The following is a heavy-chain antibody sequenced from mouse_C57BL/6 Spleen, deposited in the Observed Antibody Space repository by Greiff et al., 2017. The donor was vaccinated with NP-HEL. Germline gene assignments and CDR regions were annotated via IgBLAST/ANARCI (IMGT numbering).Heavy chain of an antibody. CDR2: INPSNGGT. CDR3: ARGDYGSTWFAY. Sequence: VQLQQPGTELVKPGASVKLSCKASGYTFTSYWTHWVKQRPGQGLEWIGNINPSNGGTNYNEKFKSKATLTVDKSSSTAYMQLSSLTSEDSAVYYCARGDYGSTWFAYWGQGTLVTVSA. V-gene: IGHV1-53*01. J-gene: IGHJ3*01. CDR1: GYTFTSYW. D-gene: IGHD1-1*01.